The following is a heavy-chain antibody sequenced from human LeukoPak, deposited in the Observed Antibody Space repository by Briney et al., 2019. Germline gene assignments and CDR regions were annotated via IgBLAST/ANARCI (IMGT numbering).Heavy chain of an antibody. D-gene: IGHD1-26*01. CDR3: TTYTSIVGAMKGWFDP. Sequence: SETLSLTCAVHGGSFSGYYWSWIRQPPGKGLEWTGEINHSGSTNYNPSLKSRVTISVDTSKNQFSLKLSSVTAADTAVYYCTTYTSIVGAMKGWFDPWGQGTLVTVSS. J-gene: IGHJ5*02. CDR1: GGSFSGYY. CDR2: INHSGST. V-gene: IGHV4-34*01.